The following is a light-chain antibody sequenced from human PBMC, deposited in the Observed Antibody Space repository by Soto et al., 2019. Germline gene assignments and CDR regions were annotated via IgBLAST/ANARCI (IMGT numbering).Light chain of an antibody. CDR1: QSLLQSNGYNY. CDR2: LGS. Sequence: DTVMTQSPLSLPVTPGEPASISCRSSQSLLQSNGYNYLNWYLQKPGQSPQLLIYLGSTRASGVPDRFSGSGSGTDFTLRISRVEAEDVGVYYCIQSLQIPAFGQGTKVEIK. V-gene: IGKV2-28*01. J-gene: IGKJ1*01. CDR3: IQSLQIPA.